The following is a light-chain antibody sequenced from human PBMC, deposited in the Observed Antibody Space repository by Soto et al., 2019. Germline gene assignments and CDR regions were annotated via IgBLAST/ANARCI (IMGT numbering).Light chain of an antibody. V-gene: IGKV1-5*03. CDR3: LQHYAFPIT. J-gene: IGKJ5*01. Sequence: DIQMTQSPSPLSGSVGDRVTITCRASQTISSWLAWYQQKPGEAPRLLIYQASSLETEVPSRFSGSGSGTEFTLTISSVQPEDFATYYCLQHYAFPITFGQGTRLEIK. CDR1: QTISSW. CDR2: QAS.